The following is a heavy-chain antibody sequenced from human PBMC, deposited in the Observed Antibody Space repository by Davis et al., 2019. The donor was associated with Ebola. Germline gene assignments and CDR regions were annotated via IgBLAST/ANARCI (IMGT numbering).Heavy chain of an antibody. J-gene: IGHJ4*02. CDR1: GYTFTGYY. CDR3: ASFNWGSPPNFDY. CDR2: INPNSGGT. V-gene: IGHV1-2*06. D-gene: IGHD7-27*01. Sequence: ASVKVSCKASGYTFTGYYMHWVRQAPGQGLEWMGRINPNSGGTNYAQKFQGRVTMTRDTSISTAFMELSRLSSDDTAVYYCASFNWGSPPNFDYWGQGTLVTVSS.